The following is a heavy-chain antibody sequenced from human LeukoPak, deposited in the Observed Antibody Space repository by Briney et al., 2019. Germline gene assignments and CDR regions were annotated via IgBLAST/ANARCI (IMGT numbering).Heavy chain of an antibody. Sequence: GGSLRLSCAASGFTFSSYAMSWVRQAPGKGLGWVSAISGSGGNTYNADSVKGRFTISRDNSKNTLYLQMDSLRAEDTAVYYCARGDYSDYYYFDYWGQGILVTVSS. J-gene: IGHJ4*02. D-gene: IGHD4-11*01. CDR1: GFTFSSYA. CDR2: ISGSGGNT. V-gene: IGHV3-23*01. CDR3: ARGDYSDYYYFDY.